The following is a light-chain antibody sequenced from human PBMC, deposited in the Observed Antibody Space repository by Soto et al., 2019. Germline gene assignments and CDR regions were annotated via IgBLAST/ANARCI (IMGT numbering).Light chain of an antibody. Sequence: EIVLTQSPATLSLSPGERATLSCRASQSVSSYLAWYQQKPGQAPRLLIYDASNRATGIPARFSGSGSGTEFTLTISSLQSEDFAVYYCQQYTNWPLIFGQGTRLEIK. J-gene: IGKJ5*01. CDR2: DAS. CDR1: QSVSSY. CDR3: QQYTNWPLI. V-gene: IGKV3-11*01.